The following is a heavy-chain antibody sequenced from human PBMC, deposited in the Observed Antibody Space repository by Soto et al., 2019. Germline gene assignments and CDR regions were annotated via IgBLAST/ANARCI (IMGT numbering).Heavy chain of an antibody. CDR3: ARGRLWSFDF. Sequence: LRLSCAASGFTFSNSWMSWVRQAPGKGLEWVSDINSDSGEKYYADSVKGRFTVSRDNGKNSLYLQMNSLTDEDTAVYYCARGRLWSFDFWGQGTLVTVSS. D-gene: IGHD3-10*01. V-gene: IGHV3-7*01. CDR1: GFTFSNSW. J-gene: IGHJ4*02. CDR2: INSDSGEK.